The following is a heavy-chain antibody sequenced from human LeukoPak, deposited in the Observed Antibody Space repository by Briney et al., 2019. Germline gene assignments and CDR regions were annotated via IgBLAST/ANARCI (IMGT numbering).Heavy chain of an antibody. D-gene: IGHD6-19*01. CDR3: ARYPPSPSSGWPTRRDAFDI. CDR1: GGSISSSSYY. CDR2: IYYSGST. V-gene: IGHV4-39*07. J-gene: IGHJ3*02. Sequence: SETLSLTCTVSGGSISSSSYYWGWVRQPPGKGLEWIGSIYYSGSTYYNPSLKSRVTISVDTSKNQFSLKLSSVTAADTAVYYCARYPPSPSSGWPTRRDAFDIWGQGTMVTVSS.